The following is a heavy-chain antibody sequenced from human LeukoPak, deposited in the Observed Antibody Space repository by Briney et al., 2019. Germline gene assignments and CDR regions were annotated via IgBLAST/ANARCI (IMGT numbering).Heavy chain of an antibody. CDR3: ARDARGWSGFDY. CDR2: IYTTGNT. J-gene: IGHJ4*02. D-gene: IGHD3-3*01. Sequence: PSETLSLTCSVSGGSISSYYWSWIRQPAGKGREWIGRIYTTGNTDYNPSLKSRVTMSVDTSKNQFSLNLSSVTAADTDVYYCARDARGWSGFDYWGQGTLVTVSS. V-gene: IGHV4-4*07. CDR1: GGSISSYY.